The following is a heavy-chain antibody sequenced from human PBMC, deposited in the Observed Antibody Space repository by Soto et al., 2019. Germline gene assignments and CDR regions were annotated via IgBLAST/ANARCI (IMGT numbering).Heavy chain of an antibody. J-gene: IGHJ4*02. Sequence: SLRLSCAASGFTFDDYAMHWVRQAPGKGLEWVSGISWNSGSIGYADSVKGRFTISRDNAKNSLYLQMNSLRAEDTALYYCAKDMGYSSSWPAGFDYWGQGTLVTVSS. CDR2: ISWNSGSI. V-gene: IGHV3-9*01. CDR1: GFTFDDYA. CDR3: AKDMGYSSSWPAGFDY. D-gene: IGHD6-13*01.